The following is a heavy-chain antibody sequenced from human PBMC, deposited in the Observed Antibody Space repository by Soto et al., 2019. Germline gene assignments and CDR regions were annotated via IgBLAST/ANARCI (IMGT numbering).Heavy chain of an antibody. Sequence: PSEALSVTCPVSGGSVSSGSYYWSWIRQPPGKGLEWIGYIYYSGSTNYNPSLKSRVTISVDTSKNQFSLKLSSVTAADTAVYYCARDHGGLFDYWGQGTLVTVSS. CDR1: GGSVSSGSYY. CDR2: IYYSGST. D-gene: IGHD3-10*01. CDR3: ARDHGGLFDY. J-gene: IGHJ4*02. V-gene: IGHV4-61*01.